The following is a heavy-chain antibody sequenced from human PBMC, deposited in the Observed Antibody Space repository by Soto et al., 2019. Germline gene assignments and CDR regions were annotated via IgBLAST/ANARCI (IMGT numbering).Heavy chain of an antibody. CDR2: ISTYNGDT. J-gene: IGHJ4*02. V-gene: IGHV1-18*01. D-gene: IGHD3-3*01. CDR3: ATAKIRFLEYLSHYFNY. CDR1: GYTFTRSG. Sequence: ASVKVSCKASGYTFTRSGISWVRQAPGQGLEWMGWISTYNGDTNYAQTLQGRVTMTTDTSTSTVHMEVRSLRSDDTALYYFATAKIRFLEYLSHYFNYWGQGTLVTVSS.